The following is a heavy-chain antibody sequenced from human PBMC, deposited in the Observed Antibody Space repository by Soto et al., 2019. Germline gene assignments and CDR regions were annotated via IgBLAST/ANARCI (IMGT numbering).Heavy chain of an antibody. CDR1: GVTFSDYY. J-gene: IGHJ6*02. D-gene: IGHD5-12*01. CDR2: ISSSSSYT. CDR3: ARELDGYNPPPAMDV. V-gene: IGHV3-11*05. Sequence: GGSLRLACAASGVTFSDYYMSWIRQAPGKGLEWVSYISSSSSYTNYADSVKGRFTISRDNAKNSLYLQMNSLRAEDTAVYYCARELDGYNPPPAMDVWGQGTTVTVSS.